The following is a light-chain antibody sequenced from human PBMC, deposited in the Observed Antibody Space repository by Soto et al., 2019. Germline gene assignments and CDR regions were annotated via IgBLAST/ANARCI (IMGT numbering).Light chain of an antibody. V-gene: IGKV3-11*01. Sequence: EIVLTQSPVTLSLSPGERVTLSCRASQSVSNNLAWYQQKPGQAPSLLISEASIRATGIPARFSAGGSGTDFTLTITSLEPEDFGVYYCQQHANWPITFGQGTRLEIK. J-gene: IGKJ5*01. CDR1: QSVSNN. CDR2: EAS. CDR3: QQHANWPIT.